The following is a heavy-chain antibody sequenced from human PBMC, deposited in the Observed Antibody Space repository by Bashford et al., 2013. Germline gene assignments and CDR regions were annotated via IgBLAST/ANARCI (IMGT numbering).Heavy chain of an antibody. Sequence: SETLSLTCSVSGASIASRGYYWAWIRQPPGKGLEWIVVIDYTGGTYYNPSLRSRVTMSVDTSKNQLSLKLSSLTAADTAVYYCARSKDSYFDLWGRGTLVTVSS. J-gene: IGHJ2*01. D-gene: IGHD3/OR15-3a*01. CDR2: IDYTGGT. CDR1: GASIASRGYY. CDR3: ARSKDSYFDL. V-gene: IGHV4-39*01.